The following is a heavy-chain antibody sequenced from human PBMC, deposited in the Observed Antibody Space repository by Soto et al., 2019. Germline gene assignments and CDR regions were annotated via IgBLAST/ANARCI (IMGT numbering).Heavy chain of an antibody. CDR3: ARGGSLYWYFDL. CDR1: GYTFTSYA. D-gene: IGHD1-26*01. CDR2: INAGNGNT. V-gene: IGHV1-3*01. J-gene: IGHJ2*01. Sequence: QVQLVQSGAEVKKPGASVKVSCKASGYTFTSYAMHWVRQAPGQRLEWMGWINAGNGNTKYSQKFQGRVTITRDTSASTAYMELSSLRSEDTAVYYWARGGSLYWYFDLWGRGTLATVSS.